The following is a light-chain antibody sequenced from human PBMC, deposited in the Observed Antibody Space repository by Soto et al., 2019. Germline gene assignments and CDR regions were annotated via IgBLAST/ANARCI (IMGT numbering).Light chain of an antibody. Sequence: EIVLTQSPGTLSLSPGERATLSCRASQSVSSSYLAWYQQKPGQAPRLLIYGASSRATGIPDRFSGSGSGTEFSLTISRLEPADFAVYYCQQYCSSPPNTFGQGTKLEIK. CDR3: QQYCSSPPNT. CDR2: GAS. CDR1: QSVSSSY. J-gene: IGKJ2*01. V-gene: IGKV3-20*01.